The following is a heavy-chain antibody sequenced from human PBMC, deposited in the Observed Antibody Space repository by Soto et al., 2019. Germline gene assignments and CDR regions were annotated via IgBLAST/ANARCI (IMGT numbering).Heavy chain of an antibody. CDR2: IWYDGSNK. CDR3: ARELGYYYDSSGYYYEGSGGMDV. D-gene: IGHD3-22*01. V-gene: IGHV3-33*01. CDR1: GFTFSSYG. Sequence: QVQLVESGGGVVQPGRSLGLSYAASGFTFSSYGIHWVRQAPGKGLEWVAVIWYDGSNKYYADSVKGRFTISRDNSKNTLYLQMNSLRAEDTAVYYCARELGYYYDSSGYYYEGSGGMDVWGQGTTVTVSS. J-gene: IGHJ6*02.